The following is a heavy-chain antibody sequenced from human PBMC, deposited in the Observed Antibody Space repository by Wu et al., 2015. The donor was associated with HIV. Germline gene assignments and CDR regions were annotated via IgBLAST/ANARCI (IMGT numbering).Heavy chain of an antibody. CDR3: ARVPYYDSSPGGDDAFDY. V-gene: IGHV1-69*05. CDR2: IIPIFGTA. D-gene: IGHD3-22*01. J-gene: IGHJ3*02. CDR1: GGTFSSYA. Sequence: QVQLVQSGAEVKKPGSSVKVSCKASGGTFSSYAISWVRQAPGQGLEWMGGIIPIFGTANYAQKFQGRVTITTDESTSTAYMELSSLRSEDTAVYYCARVPYYDSSPGGDDAFDYLGPRGQVVTVSS.